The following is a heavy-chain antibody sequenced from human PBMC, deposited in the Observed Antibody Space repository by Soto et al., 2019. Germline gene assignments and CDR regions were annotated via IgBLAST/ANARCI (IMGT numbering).Heavy chain of an antibody. Sequence: QVQLQQWGAGLLKPSETLSLTCAVYGGSFSGYYWSWIRQPPGKGLEWIGEINHSGSTNYNPSLKSRLTISVDPTKNQFSLKLSSVTAADTAVYYCARKTRGDCTNGVCYTGWFDPWGQGTLVTVSS. D-gene: IGHD2-8*01. CDR2: INHSGST. CDR1: GGSFSGYY. J-gene: IGHJ5*02. V-gene: IGHV4-34*01. CDR3: ARKTRGDCTNGVCYTGWFDP.